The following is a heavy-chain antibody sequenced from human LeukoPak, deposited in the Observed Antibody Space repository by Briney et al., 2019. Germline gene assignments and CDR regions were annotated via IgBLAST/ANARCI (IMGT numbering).Heavy chain of an antibody. D-gene: IGHD1-26*01. J-gene: IGHJ3*02. V-gene: IGHV3-23*01. CDR1: GFTFKNYV. Sequence: PGGSLRLSCAASGFTFKNYVMSWVRLAPGKGLEWVSTITTSGGGTYYADSVKGRFSISRDNSKNTAYLQMNSLKAEDTAVYYCARAGGTDAYDIWGQGTMVTVSS. CDR2: ITTSGGGT. CDR3: ARAGGTDAYDI.